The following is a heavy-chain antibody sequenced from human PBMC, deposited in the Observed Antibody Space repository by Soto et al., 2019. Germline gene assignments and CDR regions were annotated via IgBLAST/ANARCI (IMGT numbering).Heavy chain of an antibody. CDR2: ITTYNGNT. CDR3: ARGLTGYGMDV. CDR1: RYIFTNYG. J-gene: IGHJ6*02. V-gene: IGHV1-18*01. Sequence: QVQLVQSGVEVREPGASVKVSCKAVRYIFTNYGVSWVRQAPGQGLEWMGWITTYNGNTEYAQKFQGSVTMTTDASTSTAYMELGSLRSDDTAIYYCARGLTGYGMDVWGQGTTVTVSS.